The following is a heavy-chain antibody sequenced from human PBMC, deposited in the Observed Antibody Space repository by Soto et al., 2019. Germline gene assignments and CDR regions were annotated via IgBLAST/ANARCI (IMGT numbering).Heavy chain of an antibody. J-gene: IGHJ6*02. CDR2: IQYNGYS. Sequence: QVQLQESGPGLVKPSETLSLTCTVSGGSITNYYCSWFRQPPGKGLEWIGYIQYNGYSAYNLSLKRRVTMSMDTSKTHFYLMVESVTATDTAVYYCARHGFGPLHGLVDVWGQGTTVIVSS. D-gene: IGHD3-10*01. V-gene: IGHV4-59*08. CDR1: GGSITNYY. CDR3: ARHGFGPLHGLVDV.